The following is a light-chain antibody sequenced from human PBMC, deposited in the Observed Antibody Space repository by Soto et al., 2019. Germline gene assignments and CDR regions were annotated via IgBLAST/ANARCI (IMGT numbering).Light chain of an antibody. CDR2: GAS. CDR1: QSVSSSY. CDR3: QQYGSSPSIT. Sequence: EIVLTQSPGTLSLSPGEKATLSCRARQSVSSSYLAWYQQKPGQAPRLLIYGASSKATGIPDRFSGSGSVTDFTLTISRLEPEDFAVYYCQQYGSSPSITFGQGTRLEIK. V-gene: IGKV3-20*01. J-gene: IGKJ5*01.